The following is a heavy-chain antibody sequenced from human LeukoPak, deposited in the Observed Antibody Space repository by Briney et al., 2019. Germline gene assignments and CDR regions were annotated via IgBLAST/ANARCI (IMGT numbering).Heavy chain of an antibody. D-gene: IGHD3-10*01. CDR1: SGSFSGYY. Sequence: SETLSLTCAVYSGSFSGYYWTWFRQPPGKGLKWIGEFNHNWGTKYNPSLNSRVTISVDTSKNQFSLKLSSVTAADTAVYYCARVEEGYGSGRRENYYYYYMDVWGKGTTVTVSS. J-gene: IGHJ6*03. CDR3: ARVEEGYGSGRRENYYYYYMDV. V-gene: IGHV4-34*01. CDR2: FNHNWGT.